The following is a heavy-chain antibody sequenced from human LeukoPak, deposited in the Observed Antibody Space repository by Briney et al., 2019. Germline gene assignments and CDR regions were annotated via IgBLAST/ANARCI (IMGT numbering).Heavy chain of an antibody. Sequence: GASLRLSCAASGFTFSSYAMTWVRQAPGKGLEWVSGISGSGGSPYYADSVKGRFTISRGNSKNTLYLQMNSLRAEDTAVYYCAKGSRWDCSSTTCYPYNWFDPWGQGTLVTVSS. V-gene: IGHV3-23*01. CDR3: AKGSRWDCSSTTCYPYNWFDP. D-gene: IGHD2-2*01. CDR1: GFTFSSYA. J-gene: IGHJ5*02. CDR2: ISGSGGSP.